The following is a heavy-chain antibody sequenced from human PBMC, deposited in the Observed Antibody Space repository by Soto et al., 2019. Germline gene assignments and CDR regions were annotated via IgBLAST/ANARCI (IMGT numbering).Heavy chain of an antibody. D-gene: IGHD2-15*01. CDR3: ARGLTKVSCSGGSCYYYYFGMDV. CDR1: GFTFSSYA. V-gene: IGHV3-30-3*01. CDR2: ISYGASNK. Sequence: QVQLVESGGGVVQPGRSLRLSCAASGFTFSSYAMHWVRQASGKGLEWVAVISYGASNKYYADSVKGRFTISRDNSKNTLYLQMNSLRAEDTAVYYCARGLTKVSCSGGSCYYYYFGMDVWGQGTTVTVSS. J-gene: IGHJ6*02.